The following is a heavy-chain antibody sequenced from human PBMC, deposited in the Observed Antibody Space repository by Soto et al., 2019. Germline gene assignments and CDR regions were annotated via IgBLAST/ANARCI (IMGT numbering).Heavy chain of an antibody. CDR1: GYSFTIYW. D-gene: IGHD2-2*01. V-gene: IGHV5-51*01. J-gene: IGHJ6*02. CDR3: ARGAGPXVPAAMIHYYYYYGMDV. CDR2: IYPGDSDT. Sequence: GESLKISCRGSGYSFTIYWIGWVRQMPGKGLEWMGIIYPGDSDTRYSPSFQGQVTISADKSISTAYLQWSSLKASDTAMYYCARGAGPXVPAAMIHYYYYYGMDVWGQGTTVTVSS.